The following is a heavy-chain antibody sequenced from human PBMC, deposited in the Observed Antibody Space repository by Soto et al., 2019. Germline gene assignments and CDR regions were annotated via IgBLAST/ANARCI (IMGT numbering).Heavy chain of an antibody. D-gene: IGHD6-13*01. CDR3: AKGPYSSSWYGGYFQH. J-gene: IGHJ1*01. Sequence: GGSLRLSCAASGFTFSGYAMSWVRQAPGKGLEWVSAISGSGGSTYYADSVKGRFTISRDNSKNTLYLQMNSLRAEDTAVYYCAKGPYSSSWYGGYFQHWGQGTLVTVSS. V-gene: IGHV3-23*01. CDR2: ISGSGGST. CDR1: GFTFSGYA.